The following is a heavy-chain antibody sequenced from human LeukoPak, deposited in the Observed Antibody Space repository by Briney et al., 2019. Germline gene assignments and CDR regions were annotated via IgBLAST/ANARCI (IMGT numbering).Heavy chain of an antibody. CDR2: INPSGGST. CDR1: GYTFTSYY. D-gene: IGHD3-10*01. Sequence: GASVKVSCKASGYTFTSYYMHWVRQAPGQGLEWMGIINPSGGSTNYAQKFQGRVTITADKSTSTAYMELSSLRSEDMAVYYCARSITMVRGVTVYWFDPWGQGTLVTVSS. V-gene: IGHV1-46*01. J-gene: IGHJ5*02. CDR3: ARSITMVRGVTVYWFDP.